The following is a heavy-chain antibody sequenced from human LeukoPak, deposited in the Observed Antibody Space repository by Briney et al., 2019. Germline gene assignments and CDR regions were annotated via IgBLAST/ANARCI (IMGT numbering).Heavy chain of an antibody. CDR1: GGSFSGYY. J-gene: IGHJ4*02. Sequence: SETLSLTCAVYGGSFSGYYWSWIRQPPGKGLEWIGEINHSGSTNYNPSLKSRVTISVDTSKNQFSLKLSSVTAADTAVYYCARRANPYYYGSGPSDYWGQGTLVTASS. D-gene: IGHD3-10*01. CDR3: ARRANPYYYGSGPSDY. CDR2: INHSGST. V-gene: IGHV4-34*01.